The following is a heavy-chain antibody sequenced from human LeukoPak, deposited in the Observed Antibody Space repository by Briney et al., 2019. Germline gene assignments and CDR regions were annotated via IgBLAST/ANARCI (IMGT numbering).Heavy chain of an antibody. Sequence: GGSLRLSCAASGFTFSNAWMSWVRQAPGKGLEWVGLIKSKTDGGTTDYAAPVKGRFTISRDDSKNTLYLQMNSLKTEDTAVYYCTTEGGIAAVDGFDYWGQGTLVTVSS. CDR1: GFTFSNAW. CDR3: TTEGGIAAVDGFDY. D-gene: IGHD6-13*01. CDR2: IKSKTDGGTT. J-gene: IGHJ4*02. V-gene: IGHV3-15*01.